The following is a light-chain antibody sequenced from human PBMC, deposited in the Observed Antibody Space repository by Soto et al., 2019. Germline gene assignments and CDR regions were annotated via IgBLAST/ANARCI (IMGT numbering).Light chain of an antibody. CDR2: DSS. CDR3: QQFDSPPLT. V-gene: IGKV1-33*01. J-gene: IGKJ5*01. Sequence: DIQMTQSPSSLFASVGDRVTIICQASQDITNYLNWYQQKPGKAPKLLIHDSSNLETGVPSRYSGSGSGTYFSFTISSLQPEDIATYFCQQFDSPPLTFGQGTRLEIK. CDR1: QDITNY.